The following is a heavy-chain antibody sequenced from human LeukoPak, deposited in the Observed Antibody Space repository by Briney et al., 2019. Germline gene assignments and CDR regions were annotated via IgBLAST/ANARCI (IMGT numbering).Heavy chain of an antibody. CDR1: GGSISSYY. D-gene: IGHD6-13*01. V-gene: IGHV4-59*12. Sequence: SETLSLTCTVSGGSISSYYWSWIRQPPGKGLEWIGYIYYSKSTYYNPSLKSRVTISVDTSKNQFSLKLSSVTAADTAVYYCARVAEGYGSSWYPLTGYFDYWGQGTLVTVSS. J-gene: IGHJ4*02. CDR3: ARVAEGYGSSWYPLTGYFDY. CDR2: IYYSKST.